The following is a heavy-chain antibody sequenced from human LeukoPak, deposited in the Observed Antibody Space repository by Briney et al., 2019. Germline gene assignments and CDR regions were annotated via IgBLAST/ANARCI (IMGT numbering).Heavy chain of an antibody. CDR3: ATLRFGELNYYYYGMDV. D-gene: IGHD3-10*01. CDR1: GFTFDDYA. J-gene: IGHJ6*02. CDR2: ISWNSGSI. V-gene: IGHV3-9*01. Sequence: PGRSLRLSCAASGFTFDDYAMHWVRQAPGKGLEWVSGISWNSGSIGYADSVKGRFTISRDNAKNSLYLQMNSLRAEDTALYYCATLRFGELNYYYYGMDVWGQGTTVTVSS.